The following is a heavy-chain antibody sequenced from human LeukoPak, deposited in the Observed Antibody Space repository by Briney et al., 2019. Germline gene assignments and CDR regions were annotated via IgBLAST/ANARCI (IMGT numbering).Heavy chain of an antibody. J-gene: IGHJ4*02. CDR1: GFTFSSYS. D-gene: IGHD1-26*01. CDR3: ASSGSYRFDY. V-gene: IGHV3-48*02. CDR2: ITASGTAM. Sequence: GGSLRLSFAASGFTFSSYSMNWVRQAPGKGLEWVSHITASGTAMFYADSVKGRFTISRDNAKNSLYLQMNSLRDEDTAVYYCASSGSYRFDYWGQGTLVSVSS.